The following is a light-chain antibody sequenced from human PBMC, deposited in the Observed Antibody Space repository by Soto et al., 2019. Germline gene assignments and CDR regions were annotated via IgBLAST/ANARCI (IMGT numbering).Light chain of an antibody. CDR2: EVI. J-gene: IGLJ3*02. CDR1: SSDVGGYNY. Sequence: QSALTQPASVSGSPGQSITISCTGTSSDVGGYNYVSWYQQPPGKAPKLMIYEVINRPSGVSNRFSGSKSGNTASLTISGLQAEDEADYYCSSYTSSSTRVFGGGTKLTVL. CDR3: SSYTSSSTRV. V-gene: IGLV2-14*01.